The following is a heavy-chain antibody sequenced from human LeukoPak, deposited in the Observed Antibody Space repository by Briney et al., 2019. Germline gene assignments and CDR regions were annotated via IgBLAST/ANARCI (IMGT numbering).Heavy chain of an antibody. CDR3: ARRRGRDGYNYGLDY. Sequence: PSETLSLTCTVSGGSISSYYWSWIRQPPGKGLEWIGYIYYSGSTNYNPSLKSRVTISVDTSKNQFSLKLSSVTAADTAVYYCARRRGRDGYNYGLDYGGQGHLATVSS. CDR1: GGSISSYY. CDR2: IYYSGST. J-gene: IGHJ4*02. V-gene: IGHV4-59*08. D-gene: IGHD5-24*01.